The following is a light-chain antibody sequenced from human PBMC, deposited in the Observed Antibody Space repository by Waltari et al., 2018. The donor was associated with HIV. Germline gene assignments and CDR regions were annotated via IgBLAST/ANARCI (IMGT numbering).Light chain of an antibody. CDR3: QQSYSTVYT. V-gene: IGKV1-39*01. Sequence: DIQMTQYPSSLSASVGDTVTISCRQSQSIGSLLNWYQQKPGKAPKVLIFAASSLESAVPSRFSGIGSGTDFTFTISSLQPEDFATYYCQQSYSTVYTFGQGTKLKMK. J-gene: IGKJ2*01. CDR2: AAS. CDR1: QSIGSL.